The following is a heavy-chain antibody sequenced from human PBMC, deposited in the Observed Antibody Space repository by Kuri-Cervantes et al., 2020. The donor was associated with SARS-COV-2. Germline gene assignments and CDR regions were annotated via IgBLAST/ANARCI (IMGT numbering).Heavy chain of an antibody. V-gene: IGHV3-30*18. CDR3: AKDLRLLWFGELLY. D-gene: IGHD3-10*01. CDR2: IPYDGSNK. Sequence: GESLKISCAASGFTFSSYGMHWVRQAPGKGLEWVAVIPYDGSNKYYADSVKGRFTISRDNSKNTLYLQVNSLRAEDTAVYYCAKDLRLLWFGELLYWGQGTLVTVSS. CDR1: GFTFSSYG. J-gene: IGHJ4*02.